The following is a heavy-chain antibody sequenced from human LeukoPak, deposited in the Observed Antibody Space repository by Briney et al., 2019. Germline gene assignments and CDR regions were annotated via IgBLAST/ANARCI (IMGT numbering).Heavy chain of an antibody. CDR3: ARHKAGIAVAGTTWFDP. D-gene: IGHD6-19*01. CDR1: GGSFSGYY. J-gene: IGHJ5*02. V-gene: IGHV4-34*01. Sequence: SETLSLTCAVYGGSFSGYYWSWLRQPPGKGLEWIGEINHSGSTNYNPSLKSRVTISVDTSKNQFSLKLSSVTATDTAVYYCARHKAGIAVAGTTWFDPWGQGTLVTVSS. CDR2: INHSGST.